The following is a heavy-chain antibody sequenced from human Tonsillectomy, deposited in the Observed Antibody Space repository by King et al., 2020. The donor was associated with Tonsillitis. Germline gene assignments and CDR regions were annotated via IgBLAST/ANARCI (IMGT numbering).Heavy chain of an antibody. CDR2: ISYDGTNK. V-gene: IGHV3-30*04. Sequence: VQLVESGGGVVQPGRSLRLSCAASGFTFRNYAMHWVRQAPGKGLEWVAIISYDGTNKFYADSVKGRFTISRDSSKNTLYLQMNSLRAEDTAVYYCARDRGSWVVDIDYWGQGTLVTVSS. CDR3: ARDRGSWVVDIDY. J-gene: IGHJ4*02. CDR1: GFTFRNYA. D-gene: IGHD1-26*01.